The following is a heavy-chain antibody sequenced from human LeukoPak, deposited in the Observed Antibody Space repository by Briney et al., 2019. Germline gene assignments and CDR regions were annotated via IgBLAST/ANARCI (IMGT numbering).Heavy chain of an antibody. CDR2: IIPIFGTA. D-gene: IGHD5-18*01. CDR3: ARGSDTAMVLYYFDY. V-gene: IGHV1-69*13. Sequence: VASVKVSCRASGGTFSSYAISWVRQAPGQGLEWMGGIIPIFGTANYAQKFQGRVTITADESTSTAYMELSSLRSEDTAVYYCARGSDTAMVLYYFDYWGQGTLVTVSS. CDR1: GGTFSSYA. J-gene: IGHJ4*02.